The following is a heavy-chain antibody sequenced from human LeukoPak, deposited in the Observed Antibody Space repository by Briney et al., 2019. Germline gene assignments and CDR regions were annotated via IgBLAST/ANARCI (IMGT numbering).Heavy chain of an antibody. Sequence: GGSLRLSCAASGFTFSSYSMNWVRQAPGKGLEWISYISSSSSTIYYADSVKGRFTISRDNAKNSLYLQMNSLRAEDTALYYCAKDIDLGYWGQGTLVTVSS. CDR1: GFTFSSYS. V-gene: IGHV3-48*04. J-gene: IGHJ4*02. CDR2: ISSSSSTI. CDR3: AKDIDLGY. D-gene: IGHD1-26*01.